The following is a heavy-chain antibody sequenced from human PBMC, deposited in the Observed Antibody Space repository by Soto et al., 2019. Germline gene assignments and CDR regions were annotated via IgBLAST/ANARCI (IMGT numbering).Heavy chain of an antibody. CDR2: TYYRPKWYS. CDR1: GDSVSSNSAA. D-gene: IGHD3-10*01. CDR3: ARDSPYYYGSGSYPFDP. V-gene: IGHV6-1*01. Sequence: PSQTLSLTCAISGDSVSSNSAAWNWIRQSPSRGLEWLGRTYYRPKWYSDYAVSVKSRITINPDTSKNQFSLQLNSVTPEDTAVYYCARDSPYYYGSGSYPFDPWGQGTLVTVSS. J-gene: IGHJ5*02.